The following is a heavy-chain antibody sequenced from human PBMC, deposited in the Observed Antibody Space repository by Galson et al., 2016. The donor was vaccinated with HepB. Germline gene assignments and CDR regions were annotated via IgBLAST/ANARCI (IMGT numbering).Heavy chain of an antibody. Sequence: SETLSLTCAVYGGSFSDYYWGWIRQPPEKGLEWLGEINHSGSTSYNPSLKSRVTISIDASKNQFSLKVRSVTAADTAVYYCARLDYGHFDYWGQGTLVTVSS. CDR1: GGSFSDYY. V-gene: IGHV4-34*01. CDR3: ARLDYGHFDY. D-gene: IGHD4-17*01. J-gene: IGHJ4*02. CDR2: INHSGST.